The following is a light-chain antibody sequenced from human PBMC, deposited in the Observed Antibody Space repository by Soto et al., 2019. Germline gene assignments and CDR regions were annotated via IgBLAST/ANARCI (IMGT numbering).Light chain of an antibody. J-gene: IGKJ4*01. CDR2: EAS. CDR3: VQHYSYPLT. CDR1: QDIGTD. Sequence: IQMTQSPSSLSASVADRVTITSLASQDIGTDLGWYQQKPGKAPERLIYEASVLQSGVPSRFSGSGSGTEFTLTVSSLQPEDFATYYCVQHYSYPLTFGGGTKVDNK. V-gene: IGKV1-17*01.